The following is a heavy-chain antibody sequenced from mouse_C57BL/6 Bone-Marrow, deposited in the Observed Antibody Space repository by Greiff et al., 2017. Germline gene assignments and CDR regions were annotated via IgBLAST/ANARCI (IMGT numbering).Heavy chain of an antibody. V-gene: IGHV1-7*01. J-gene: IGHJ2*01. Sequence: VQLQQSGAELAKPGASVKMSCKASGYTFTSYWMHWVKQRPGQGLEWIGNINPSTGYTEYNQKFTDKATLTADKASSTAYMQLRSLTSEDSAVYYCASPSGSYYFDYWGQGTTLTVSS. CDR3: ASPSGSYYFDY. D-gene: IGHD3-1*01. CDR2: INPSTGYT. CDR1: GYTFTSYW.